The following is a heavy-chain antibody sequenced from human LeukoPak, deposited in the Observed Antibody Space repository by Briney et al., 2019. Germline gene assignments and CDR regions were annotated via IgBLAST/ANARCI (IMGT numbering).Heavy chain of an antibody. J-gene: IGHJ1*01. Sequence: SETLSLTCAVYGGSFSGYYWSWIRQPPGKGLEWIGEINHSGSTYYNPSLKSRVTISVDTSKNQFSLKLSSVTAADTAVYYCATERAQIAVAGKYFQHWGQGTLVTVSS. CDR1: GGSFSGYY. CDR2: INHSGST. V-gene: IGHV4-34*01. CDR3: ATERAQIAVAGKYFQH. D-gene: IGHD6-19*01.